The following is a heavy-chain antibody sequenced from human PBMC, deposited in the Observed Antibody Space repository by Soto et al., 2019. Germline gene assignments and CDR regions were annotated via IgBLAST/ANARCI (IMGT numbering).Heavy chain of an antibody. J-gene: IGHJ5*02. CDR2: VYYSGST. CDR3: ARLIVVPAARRWIDGWFDP. CDR1: GGSVSSSSYY. Sequence: PSETLSLTCTVSGGSVSSSSYYWGWVRQPPGKGLEWIGSVYYSGSTYYNPSLESRVTISVDKSKNQFSLKLMSVSAADTAVYYCARLIVVPAARRWIDGWFDPWGQGTLVTVSS. V-gene: IGHV4-39*01. D-gene: IGHD2-2*01.